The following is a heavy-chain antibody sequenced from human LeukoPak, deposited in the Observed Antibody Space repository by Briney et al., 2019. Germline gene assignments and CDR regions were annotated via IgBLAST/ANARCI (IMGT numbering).Heavy chain of an antibody. V-gene: IGHV4-59*01. J-gene: IGHJ3*02. D-gene: IGHD5-18*01. CDR2: IYYSGST. CDR1: GGSISSYY. Sequence: SETLSLTCTVSGGSISSYYWSWIRQPPGKGLDWIGYIYYSGSTNYNPSLKSRVTISVDTSKNQFSLKLSSVTAAYTAVYYCAREDTAKDAFDIWGQGTMVTVSS. CDR3: AREDTAKDAFDI.